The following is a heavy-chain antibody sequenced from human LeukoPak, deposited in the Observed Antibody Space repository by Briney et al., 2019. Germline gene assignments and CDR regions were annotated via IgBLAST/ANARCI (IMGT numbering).Heavy chain of an antibody. V-gene: IGHV3-53*01. Sequence: GGSLRLSCAASGFTFSNAWMSWVRQAPGKGLEWVSVIYSGGSTYYADSVKGRFTISRDNSKNTLYLQMNSLRAEDTAVYYCARDLSWGAFIWGQGTMVTVSS. J-gene: IGHJ3*02. CDR3: ARDLSWGAFI. D-gene: IGHD3-16*01. CDR1: GFTFSNAW. CDR2: IYSGGST.